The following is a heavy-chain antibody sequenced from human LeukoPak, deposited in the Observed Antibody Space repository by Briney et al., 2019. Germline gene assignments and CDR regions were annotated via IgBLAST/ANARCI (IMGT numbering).Heavy chain of an antibody. CDR2: SRNKRNSYAT. V-gene: IGHV3-72*01. J-gene: IGHJ3*01. Sequence: GGSLRLSCVVSGFTFSDHYMDWVRQSPAKGLEWLARSRNKRNSYATQYAASVKDRFTISRDESKDSLYLQMNSLRSEGTAVYYCVRGFHSFDVWGRGTKVTVSS. CDR3: VRGFHSFDV. CDR1: GFTFSDHY.